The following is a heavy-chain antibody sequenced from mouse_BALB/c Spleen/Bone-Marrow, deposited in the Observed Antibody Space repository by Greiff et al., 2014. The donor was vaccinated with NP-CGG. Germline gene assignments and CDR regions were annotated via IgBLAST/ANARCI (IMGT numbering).Heavy chain of an antibody. D-gene: IGHD2-10*02. CDR1: GYTFTSYW. J-gene: IGHJ2*01. Sequence: QVQLQQSGAELVRPGASVKLSCKASGYTFTSYWINWVKQRPGKGLEWIGNIYPSDSYTNYNQKFKDKATLTLDKSSSTAYMQLSSPVSEDSAVYYCTRKYGPLYYFDYWGQGTTLTVSS. V-gene: IGHV1-69*02. CDR2: IYPSDSYT. CDR3: TRKYGPLYYFDY.